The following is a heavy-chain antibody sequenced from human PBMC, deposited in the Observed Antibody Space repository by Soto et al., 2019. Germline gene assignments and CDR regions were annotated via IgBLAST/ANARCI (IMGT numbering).Heavy chain of an antibody. Sequence: QVQLVQSGAEVKKPESSVKVSCKAPVGTFSTYAISWVRQAPGQGLEWMGGIIPMFGTANYAQRFQDRVTIPADESTNTVYMALSSLRSEDTAVYFCASGIQLWLRRINNGYSGWGQGTLVTVSS. V-gene: IGHV1-69*12. J-gene: IGHJ4*02. CDR3: ASGIQLWLRRINNGYSG. CDR2: IIPMFGTA. D-gene: IGHD5-18*01. CDR1: VGTFSTYA.